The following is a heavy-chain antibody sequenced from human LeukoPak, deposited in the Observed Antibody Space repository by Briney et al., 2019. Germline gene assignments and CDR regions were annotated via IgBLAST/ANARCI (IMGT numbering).Heavy chain of an antibody. CDR1: GFTFSSYS. D-gene: IGHD5-24*01. Sequence: GGSLRLSCAASGFTFSSYSMYWVRQAPGKGLEWVAVISYDGSNKKYADSVKGRFTISRDNSKNTVYLQMNSVRAEDTAVYYCARGAARMVEMATIISFEYWGQGTLVTVSS. J-gene: IGHJ4*02. CDR2: ISYDGSNK. V-gene: IGHV3-30*03. CDR3: ARGAARMVEMATIISFEY.